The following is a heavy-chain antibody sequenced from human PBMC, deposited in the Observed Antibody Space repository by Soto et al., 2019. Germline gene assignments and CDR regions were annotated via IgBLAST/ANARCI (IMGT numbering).Heavy chain of an antibody. CDR3: ARGDSTDCSNGVCSFFSIPDTDV. Sequence: ASVRVDCKASGYSFTDYHIHWVRQAPGQGLEWLGRINPKSGGTSTAQKFQGWVTMTTDTSISTASMELTRLTSDETAIYYCARGDSTDCSNGVCSFFSIPDTDVW. J-gene: IGHJ6*01. CDR2: INPKSGGT. V-gene: IGHV1-2*04. D-gene: IGHD2-8*01. CDR1: GYSFTDYH.